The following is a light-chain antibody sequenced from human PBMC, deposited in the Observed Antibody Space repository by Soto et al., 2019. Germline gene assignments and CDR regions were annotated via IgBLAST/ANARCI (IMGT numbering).Light chain of an antibody. CDR1: QSVSISY. CDR2: GAS. Sequence: EIVLTQSPGTLSLSPGERATLSCRASQSVSISYLAWYQQKPGQAPRLLIYGASSRATGIPDRFSGSGSGTDFTLTISRLEPEDFEVYYCQQYGSSSWTFGQGTKVDIK. CDR3: QQYGSSSWT. J-gene: IGKJ1*01. V-gene: IGKV3-20*01.